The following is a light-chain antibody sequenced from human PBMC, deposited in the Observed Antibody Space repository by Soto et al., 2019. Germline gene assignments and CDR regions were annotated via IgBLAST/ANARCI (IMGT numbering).Light chain of an antibody. Sequence: QSALTQPASVSGSPGQSITISFTGTSSDVGGYNYVSGYQQHPGNAPKLMIYDVSNRPSVVSNRFSGSKSGNTASLTISGLQAEDEADYYCSSYTSSSTTLVFGGGTKLTVL. J-gene: IGLJ2*01. CDR1: SSDVGGYNY. CDR2: DVS. V-gene: IGLV2-14*01. CDR3: SSYTSSSTTLV.